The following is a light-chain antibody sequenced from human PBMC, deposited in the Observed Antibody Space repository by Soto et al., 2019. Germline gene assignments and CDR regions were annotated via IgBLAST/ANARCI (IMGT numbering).Light chain of an antibody. V-gene: IGLV1-44*01. CDR1: SSNIGTNT. CDR2: SNN. Sequence: QSVLTQPPSASGTPGQRVTISCSGSSSNIGTNTVNWYQQLPVTAPKLLIYSNNQRPSGVPDRFSGSKSGTSASLAISWLQSDDEADYYCATWDYSLNGPVFGGGTQLTVL. J-gene: IGLJ2*01. CDR3: ATWDYSLNGPV.